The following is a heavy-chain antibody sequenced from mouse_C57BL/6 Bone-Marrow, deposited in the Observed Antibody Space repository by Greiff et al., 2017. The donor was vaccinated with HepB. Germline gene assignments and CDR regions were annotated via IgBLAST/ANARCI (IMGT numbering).Heavy chain of an antibody. CDR3: ARSAITRLAY. J-gene: IGHJ3*01. D-gene: IGHD2-4*01. V-gene: IGHV1-69*01. Sequence: QVQLQQPGAELVMPGASVKLSCKASGYTFTSYWMHWVKQRPGQGLEWIGEIDPSDSYTNYNQKFKGKSTLTVDKSSSTAYMQLSSLTSEDSAVYYCARSAITRLAYWGQGTRVTVSA. CDR2: IDPSDSYT. CDR1: GYTFTSYW.